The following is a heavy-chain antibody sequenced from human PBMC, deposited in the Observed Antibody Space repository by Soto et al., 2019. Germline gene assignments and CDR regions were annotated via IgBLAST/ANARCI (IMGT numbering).Heavy chain of an antibody. CDR1: GFTVSSYW. CDR2: IKQDGSEK. D-gene: IGHD6-6*01. V-gene: IGHV3-7*01. J-gene: IGHJ6*03. CDR3: ARVAREQLGQDYYYYYYYMDV. Sequence: GGSLRLSCAASGFTVSSYWMSWVRQAPGKGLEWVANIKQDGSEKYYVDSVKGRFTISIDNAKNSLYLQMNSLRAEDTAVYYCARVAREQLGQDYYYYYYYMDVWGKGTTVTVSS.